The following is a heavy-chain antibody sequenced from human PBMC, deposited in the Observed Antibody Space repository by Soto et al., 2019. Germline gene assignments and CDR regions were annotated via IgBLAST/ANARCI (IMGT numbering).Heavy chain of an antibody. CDR1: GFTFSSFG. CDR3: ARGNSYGSFWYFDV. D-gene: IGHD5-18*01. CDR2: ITASNGNT. Sequence: QLVQSGAEVKNPGASVRVSCKASGFTFSSFGITWVRQAPGQGLEWMGWITASNGNTHHEQNLQGRVTMTTDTSTSTAYMELWRLSPDDTAVYFCARGNSYGSFWYFDVWGRGTLVTVSS. V-gene: IGHV1-18*04. J-gene: IGHJ2*01.